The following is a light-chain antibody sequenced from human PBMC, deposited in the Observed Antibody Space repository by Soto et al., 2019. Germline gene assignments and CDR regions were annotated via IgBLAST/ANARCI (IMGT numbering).Light chain of an antibody. CDR3: SSYTSSSTLV. CDR1: SSDVGGYNY. Sequence: QSALTQPASVAGSRGQSITISCTGSSSDVGGYNYVSWYQQHPGKAPKLMIYEVSNRPSGISNRFSGSKSGNTASLTLSGLQAEDEADYYCSSYTSSSTLVFGGGTKLTVL. CDR2: EVS. J-gene: IGLJ2*01. V-gene: IGLV2-14*01.